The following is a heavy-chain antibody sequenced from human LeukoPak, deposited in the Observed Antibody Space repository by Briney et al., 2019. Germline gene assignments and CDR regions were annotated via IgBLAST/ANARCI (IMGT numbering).Heavy chain of an antibody. D-gene: IGHD3-22*01. V-gene: IGHV3-48*01. CDR3: ARDGEGGYYPYFDY. J-gene: IGHJ4*02. Sequence: GGSLRLSCAASGFTFSSYEMNWVRRAPGKGLEWVSYISSSSSTIYYADSVKGRFTISRDNAKNSLYLQMNSLRAEDTAVYYCARDGEGGYYPYFDYWGQGTLVTVSS. CDR2: ISSSSSTI. CDR1: GFTFSSYE.